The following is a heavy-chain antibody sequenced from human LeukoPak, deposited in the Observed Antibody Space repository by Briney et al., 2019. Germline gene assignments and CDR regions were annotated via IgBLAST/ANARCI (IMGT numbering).Heavy chain of an antibody. CDR2: ISGSGSRT. D-gene: IGHD3-22*01. V-gene: IGHV3-23*01. J-gene: IGHJ4*02. CDR1: GFTFSDYS. Sequence: PGGSLRLSCAPSGFTFSDYSMNWVRHAPGQGLEWVAGISGSGSRTYYADAVKGRFNISRDNSKNTLYLQINSLRAEDTAVYYCVKDANYFDSGSYLIPFDSWGQGTLVTVSS. CDR3: VKDANYFDSGSYLIPFDS.